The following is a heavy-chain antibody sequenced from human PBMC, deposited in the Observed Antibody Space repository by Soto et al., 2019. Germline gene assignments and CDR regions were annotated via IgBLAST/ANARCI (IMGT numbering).Heavy chain of an antibody. CDR1: GYTLTELS. CDR2: FDPEDGET. D-gene: IGHD1-1*01. J-gene: IGHJ4*02. V-gene: IGHV1-24*01. CDR3: ATGASARRKLELDY. Sequence: ASVKVSCKVSGYTLTELSMHWVRQAPGKGLEWMGGFDPEDGETIYAQKFQGRVTMTEDTSTDTAYMELSSRRSEDTAVYYCATGASARRKLELDYWGQGTLVTVSS.